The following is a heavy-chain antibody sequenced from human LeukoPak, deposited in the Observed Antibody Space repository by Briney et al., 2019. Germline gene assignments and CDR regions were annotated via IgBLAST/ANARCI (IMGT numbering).Heavy chain of an antibody. CDR1: GGSISSYY. J-gene: IGHJ6*02. Sequence: PSGTLSLTCTVSGGSISSYYWRWVRQPPGKGLEWIGDIYYSGSTNYNPSLKSRVTISVDTSKNQFSLKLSSVTAADTAVYYCARDVPAANDYGMDVWGQGTTVTVSS. CDR3: ARDVPAANDYGMDV. CDR2: IYYSGST. V-gene: IGHV4-59*01. D-gene: IGHD2-2*01.